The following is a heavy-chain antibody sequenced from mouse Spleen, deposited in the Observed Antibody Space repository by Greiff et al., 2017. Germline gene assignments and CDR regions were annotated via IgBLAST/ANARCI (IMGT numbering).Heavy chain of an antibody. CDR3: ARQGDWGAMDY. J-gene: IGHJ4*01. V-gene: IGHV5-12*02. CDR1: GFTFSDYY. CDR2: ISNGGGST. Sequence: EVKVVESGGGLVQPGGSLKLSCATSGFTFSDYYMYWVRQTPEKRLEWVAYISNGGGSTYYPDTVKGRFTISRDNAKNTLYLQMSRLKSEDTAMYYCARQGDWGAMDYWGQGTSVTVSS.